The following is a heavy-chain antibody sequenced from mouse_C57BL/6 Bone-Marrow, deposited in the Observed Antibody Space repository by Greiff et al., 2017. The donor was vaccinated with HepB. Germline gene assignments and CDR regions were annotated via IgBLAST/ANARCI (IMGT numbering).Heavy chain of an antibody. CDR3: ARSLNWDGWYFDV. Sequence: QVQLKESGPELVKPGASVKISCKASGYTLPDYYLNWVKQRPGQGLEGMGWIFPGSGSTYYNEKLKGKATLTVDKSSSTAYMLLSSLTSEDSAVYFCARSLNWDGWYFDVWGTGTTVTVSS. J-gene: IGHJ1*03. V-gene: IGHV1-75*01. CDR2: IFPGSGST. CDR1: GYTLPDYY. D-gene: IGHD4-1*01.